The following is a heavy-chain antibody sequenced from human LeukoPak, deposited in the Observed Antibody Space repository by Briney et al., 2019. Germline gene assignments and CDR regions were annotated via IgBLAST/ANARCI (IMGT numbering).Heavy chain of an antibody. D-gene: IGHD4-11*01. CDR2: INPNSGGT. V-gene: IGHV1-2*02. CDR1: GYTFTGYY. Sequence: GASVKVSCKASGYTFTGYYMHWVRQAPGQGLEWMGWINPNSGGTDYAQKFQGRVTMTRDTSISTAYMELSRLRSDDAAVYYCARVGLQTGDDAFDIWGQGTMVTVSS. CDR3: ARVGLQTGDDAFDI. J-gene: IGHJ3*02.